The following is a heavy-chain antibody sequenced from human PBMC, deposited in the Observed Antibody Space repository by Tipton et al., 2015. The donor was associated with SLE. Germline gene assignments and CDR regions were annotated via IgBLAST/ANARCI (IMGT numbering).Heavy chain of an antibody. V-gene: IGHV4-59*08. CDR1: SGSINSYY. J-gene: IGHJ4*02. D-gene: IGHD5-18*01. CDR2: GYYKGNS. Sequence: TLSLTCAVSSGSINSYYWSWIRQPPGKGLEWIGYGYYKGNSDYNPSLKSRVAMSVDTSKNQFSLKLTSVTAADTAVYYCARHAFSAYGYTYGYYFDSWGQGTLVTVSS. CDR3: ARHAFSAYGYTYGYYFDS.